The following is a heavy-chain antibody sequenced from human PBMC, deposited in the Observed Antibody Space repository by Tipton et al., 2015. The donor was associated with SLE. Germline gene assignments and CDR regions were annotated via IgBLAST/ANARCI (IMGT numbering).Heavy chain of an antibody. Sequence: TLSLTCAVYGGSFSGYYWSWIRQPPGKGLEWIGYIYYSGNTNYNPSLKSRVTISIDTSKKQFSLKLSSVTAADTAVYYCAIRRGGEVLDYYYGMDVWGKGTTVTVSS. CDR1: GGSFSGYY. V-gene: IGHV4-34*01. J-gene: IGHJ6*04. CDR3: AIRRGGEVLDYYYGMDV. CDR2: IYYSGNT. D-gene: IGHD1-26*01.